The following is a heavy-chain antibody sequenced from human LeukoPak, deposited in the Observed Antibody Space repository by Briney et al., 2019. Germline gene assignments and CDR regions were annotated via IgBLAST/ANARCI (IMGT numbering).Heavy chain of an antibody. CDR3: ARRGTLFGEFNFDY. V-gene: IGHV3-21*01. Sequence: GGSLRLSCAASGFTFSSYSMNWVRQAPGKGLEWVSSISSSSSYICYADSVKGRFIISRDNAKNSLYLQMNSLRAEDTAVYYCARRGTLFGEFNFDYWGQGTLVTVSS. CDR1: GFTFSSYS. J-gene: IGHJ4*02. D-gene: IGHD3-10*02. CDR2: ISSSSSYI.